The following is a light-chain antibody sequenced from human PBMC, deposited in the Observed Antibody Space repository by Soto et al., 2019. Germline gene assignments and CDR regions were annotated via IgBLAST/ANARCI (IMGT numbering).Light chain of an antibody. CDR3: QQRSNWPLT. J-gene: IGKJ1*01. V-gene: IGKV3-11*01. CDR1: QSVSSY. CDR2: DAS. Sequence: EIVLTQSPATLSLSPGERATLSCRASQSVSSYFAWYQQKPGQAPRLLIYDASNRATGIPARFSGSGSGTDFTITNSSLQPEDFEVYYCQQRSNWPLTFGQGTNVEIK.